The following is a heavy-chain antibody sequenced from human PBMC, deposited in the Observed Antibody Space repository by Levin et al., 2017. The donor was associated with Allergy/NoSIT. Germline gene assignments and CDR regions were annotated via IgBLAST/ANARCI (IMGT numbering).Heavy chain of an antibody. J-gene: IGHJ4*02. CDR3: ASRGSFDH. V-gene: IGHV3-30*03. Sequence: GESLKISCAASGLRFSDYGMHWVQAPDSGLEWVALITSDGSNIFYADSVKGRFIISRDNSRNILYLQLNSLRPEDTAVYYCASRGSFDHWGQGTLVTVSS. CDR2: ITSDGSNI. CDR1: GLRFSDYG. D-gene: IGHD3-10*01.